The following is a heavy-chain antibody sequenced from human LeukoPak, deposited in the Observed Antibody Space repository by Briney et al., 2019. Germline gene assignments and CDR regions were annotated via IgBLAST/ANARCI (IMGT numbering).Heavy chain of an antibody. CDR3: ASPIFGVAY. V-gene: IGHV5-51*01. J-gene: IGHJ4*02. CDR1: GYTFTSYW. CDR2: IYPGESDT. Sequence: NRGESLKISCKGSGYTFTSYWIGWVRQMPGKGLGWMGIIYPGESDTRYSPSVQGQCTISANKAYRTAYLQWSSLKASDTAMYYCASPIFGVAYWGQGTLVTVSS. D-gene: IGHD3-3*01.